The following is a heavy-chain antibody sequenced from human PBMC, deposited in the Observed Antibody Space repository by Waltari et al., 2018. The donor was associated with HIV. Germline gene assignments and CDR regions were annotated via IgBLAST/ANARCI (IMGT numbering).Heavy chain of an antibody. Sequence: QLVESGGGLVQPGGSLRLSCAASGFIFRDFAIHWVRQAPGKGLEWVAVISRDGSSKYYADSVQGRFTISRDNSKNSLHLHMNSLRPKDTAVYYCAREGIVAAPFDFWGLGTLVTVSS. CDR3: AREGIVAAPFDF. J-gene: IGHJ4*02. CDR1: GFIFRDFA. D-gene: IGHD2-15*01. CDR2: ISRDGSSK. V-gene: IGHV3-30*01.